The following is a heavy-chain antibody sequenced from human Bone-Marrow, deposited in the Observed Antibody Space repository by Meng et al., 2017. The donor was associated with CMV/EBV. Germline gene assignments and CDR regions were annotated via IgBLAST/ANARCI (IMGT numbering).Heavy chain of an antibody. D-gene: IGHD4-17*01. CDR1: GGSITSSNFY. CDR2: IHFDGNT. V-gene: IGHV4-39*01. J-gene: IGHJ5*02. Sequence: SGGSITSSNFYWAWLRQPPGKGLEWVGSIHFDGNTYYKPPLKSRVSMSADTSKNQFSLKLSSVTAADTAVYFCATFGDYEFAFDPWGQGTLVTVSS. CDR3: ATFGDYEFAFDP.